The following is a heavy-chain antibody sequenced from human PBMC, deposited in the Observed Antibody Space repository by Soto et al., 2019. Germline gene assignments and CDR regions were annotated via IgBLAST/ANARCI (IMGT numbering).Heavy chain of an antibody. CDR2: IYPGDSDT. D-gene: IGHD5-18*01. V-gene: IGHV5-51*01. Sequence: PGESLKISCKGSGYSFTSYWIGWVRQMPGKGLEWMGIIYPGDSDTRYSPSFQGQVAISADKSISTAYLQWSSLKASDTAMYYCARNRGYSYGYDYGMDVWGQGTTVTVSS. CDR1: GYSFTSYW. J-gene: IGHJ6*02. CDR3: ARNRGYSYGYDYGMDV.